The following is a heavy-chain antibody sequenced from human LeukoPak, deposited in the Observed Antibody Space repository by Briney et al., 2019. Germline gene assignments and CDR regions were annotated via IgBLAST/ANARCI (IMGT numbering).Heavy chain of an antibody. D-gene: IGHD6-19*01. CDR2: IWYDGSNK. Sequence: PGGSLKLSCAASGFTYSSYGMHWARQAPGKGLEWVAVIWYDGSNKYYADSVKGRFTISRDNSKNTLYLQMNSLRAEDTAVYYCARDFFPHGYSSGWPPLDDAFDIWGQGTMVTVSS. J-gene: IGHJ3*02. CDR3: ARDFFPHGYSSGWPPLDDAFDI. V-gene: IGHV3-33*01. CDR1: GFTYSSYG.